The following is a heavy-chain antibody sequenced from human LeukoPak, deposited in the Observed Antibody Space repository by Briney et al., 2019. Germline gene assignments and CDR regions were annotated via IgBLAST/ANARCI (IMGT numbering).Heavy chain of an antibody. D-gene: IGHD5-18*01. CDR2: INHSGST. Sequence: PSETLSLTCTVSGGSISSGDYYWSWIRQPPGKGLEWIGEINHSGSTNYNPSLKSRVTISVDTSKNQFSLKLSSVTAADTAVYYCARGVVEVHTAMAVYYFDYWGQGTLVTVSS. V-gene: IGHV4-39*07. CDR3: ARGVVEVHTAMAVYYFDY. J-gene: IGHJ4*02. CDR1: GGSISSGDYY.